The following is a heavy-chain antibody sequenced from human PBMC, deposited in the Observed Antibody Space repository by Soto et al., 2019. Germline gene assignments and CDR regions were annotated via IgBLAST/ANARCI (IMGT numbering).Heavy chain of an antibody. D-gene: IGHD6-19*01. V-gene: IGHV3-53*01. CDR2: IYSGGST. Sequence: PGGSLRLSCAGSGFIVSSYYMSWVRQAPGKGLGWISVIYSGGSTYYADSVKGRFTISRDNSENTLYLQLNSLRVEDTAVYYCAKSGGNGWFADAFDVWGQGTMVTVSS. CDR1: GFIVSSYY. J-gene: IGHJ3*01. CDR3: AKSGGNGWFADAFDV.